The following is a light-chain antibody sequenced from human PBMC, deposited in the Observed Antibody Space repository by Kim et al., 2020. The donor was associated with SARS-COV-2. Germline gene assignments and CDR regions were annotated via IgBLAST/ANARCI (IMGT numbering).Light chain of an antibody. CDR1: RSNIGINY. CDR3: AAWDDSLSGPV. CDR2: GNN. J-gene: IGLJ2*01. Sequence: GQIVTISCSVSRSNIGINYVSWYQQLPGTAPKLLIYGNNHRPSGVPDRFSGSKSGTSATLAISGLRSEDEADYYCAAWDDSLSGPVFGGGTQLTVL. V-gene: IGLV1-47*02.